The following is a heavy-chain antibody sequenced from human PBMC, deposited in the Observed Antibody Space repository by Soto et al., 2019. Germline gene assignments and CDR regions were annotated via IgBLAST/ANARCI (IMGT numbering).Heavy chain of an antibody. CDR1: GFTFSSYA. V-gene: IGHV3-23*01. J-gene: IGHJ3*02. CDR3: AKDLGSRQDIVVVVAATSAFDI. Sequence: GGSLRLSCAASGFTFSSYAMSWVRQAPGKGLEWVSAISGSGGSTYYADSVKGRFTISRDNSKNTLYLQMNSLRAEDTAVYYCAKDLGSRQDIVVVVAATSAFDIWGQGTMVTVSS. CDR2: ISGSGGST. D-gene: IGHD2-15*01.